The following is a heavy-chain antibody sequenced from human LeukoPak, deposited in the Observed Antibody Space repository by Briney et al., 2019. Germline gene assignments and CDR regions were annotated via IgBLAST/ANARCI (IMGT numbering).Heavy chain of an antibody. V-gene: IGHV4-39*01. Sequence: SETLSLTCTVSGGSISSSSYYWGWIRQPPGKGLEWIGSIYYSGSTYYNPSLKSRVTISVDTSKNQFSLKLSSVTAADTAVCYCARHGFWALDYDFWTAGYWGQGTLVTVSS. CDR1: GGSISSSSYY. CDR3: ARHGFWALDYDFWTAGY. D-gene: IGHD3-3*01. J-gene: IGHJ4*02. CDR2: IYYSGST.